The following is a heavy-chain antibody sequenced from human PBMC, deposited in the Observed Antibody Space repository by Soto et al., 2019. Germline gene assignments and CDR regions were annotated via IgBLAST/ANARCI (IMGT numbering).Heavy chain of an antibody. CDR3: AKNSAPYYYYGMDV. V-gene: IGHV3-23*01. CDR1: GFTFSSYA. Sequence: PGGSLRLSCAASGFTFSSYAMSWVRQAPGKGLEWVSAISGSGGSTYYADSVKGRFTISRDNSKNTLYPQMNSLRAEDTAVYYCAKNSAPYYYYGMDVWGQGTTVTVSS. CDR2: ISGSGGST. J-gene: IGHJ6*02. D-gene: IGHD1-26*01.